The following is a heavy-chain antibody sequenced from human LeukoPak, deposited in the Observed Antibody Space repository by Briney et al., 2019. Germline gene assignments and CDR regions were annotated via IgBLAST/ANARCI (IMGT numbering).Heavy chain of an antibody. CDR2: INPTGGST. D-gene: IGHD3-22*01. V-gene: IGHV1-46*01. Sequence: ASVKVSCKASGYTFTSYYMHWVRQAPGQGLEWMGLINPTGGSTGYAQKFQGRVTMTTDTSTSTAYMELSSLRSDDTAVYYCTRDSSGYYNAPTFASWGQGTPVTVSS. CDR1: GYTFTSYY. CDR3: TRDSSGYYNAPTFAS. J-gene: IGHJ4*02.